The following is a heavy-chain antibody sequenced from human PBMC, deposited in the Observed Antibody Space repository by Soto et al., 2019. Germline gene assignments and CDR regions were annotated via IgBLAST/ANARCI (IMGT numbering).Heavy chain of an antibody. Sequence: GGSLRLSCAASGFTFSSYAMSWVRQAPGKGLEWVAVISYDGSNKYYADSVKGRFTISRDNSKNTLYLQMNSLRAEDTAVYYCAKKDGSLDYWGQGTLVTVSS. CDR3: AKKDGSLDY. CDR1: GFTFSSYA. CDR2: ISYDGSNK. V-gene: IGHV3-30*18. J-gene: IGHJ4*02. D-gene: IGHD5-12*01.